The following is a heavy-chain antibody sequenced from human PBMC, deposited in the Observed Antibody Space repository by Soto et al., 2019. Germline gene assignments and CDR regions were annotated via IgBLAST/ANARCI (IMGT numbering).Heavy chain of an antibody. V-gene: IGHV3-74*01. CDR1: GFTFRNYR. CDR2: IDADGSGA. D-gene: IGHD3-16*01. J-gene: IGHJ4*02. CDR3: ARGGTDSI. Sequence: EVQLVESGGGLVQPGGSLRLSCAASGFTFRNYRMHWVRQAPAKGLESVSRIDADGSGATYADSVKGRFTISRDNAKSALDLQMSGLRGDGSAVYYCARGGTDSIWVQGTLVAVS.